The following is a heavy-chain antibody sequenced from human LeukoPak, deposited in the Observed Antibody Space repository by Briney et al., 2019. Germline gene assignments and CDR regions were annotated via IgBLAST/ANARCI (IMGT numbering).Heavy chain of an antibody. J-gene: IGHJ3*02. Sequence: SETLSITCTVSGGFISSSSYYWGWIRQPAGKGLEWIGRISSSGSTNYNPSLKSRVTKSVDTSKNQFSLKLSSVTAADTAVYFCARGPYSYDSSGAFDIWGQGTMVTVSS. CDR3: ARGPYSYDSSGAFDI. CDR2: ISSSGST. D-gene: IGHD3-22*01. V-gene: IGHV4-61*02. CDR1: GGFISSSSYY.